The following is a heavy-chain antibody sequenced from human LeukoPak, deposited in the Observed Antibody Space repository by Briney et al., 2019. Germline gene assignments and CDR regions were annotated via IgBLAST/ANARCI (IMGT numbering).Heavy chain of an antibody. CDR2: IVYSGST. J-gene: IGHJ4*02. Sequence: NTSETLSLTCTVSGGSISTYYWSWNRQPPGKGLEWIGYIVYSGSTNYNPSLKSRVTISVDTSKNQFSLKLSSVTAADTAVYYCARWVTASSIDYWGQGTVVTVSS. D-gene: IGHD6-6*01. CDR1: GGSISTYY. V-gene: IGHV4-59*08. CDR3: ARWVTASSIDY.